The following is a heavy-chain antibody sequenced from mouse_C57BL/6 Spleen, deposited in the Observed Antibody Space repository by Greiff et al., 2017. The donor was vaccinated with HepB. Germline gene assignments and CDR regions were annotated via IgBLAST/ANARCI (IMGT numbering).Heavy chain of an antibody. J-gene: IGHJ4*01. V-gene: IGHV1-19*01. CDR1: GYTFTDYY. Sequence: EVQLQQSGPVLVKPGASVKMSCKASGYTFTDYYMNWVKQSHGKSLEWIGVINPYNGGTSYNQKFKGKATLTVDKSSSTAYMELNSLTSEDSAVYYCARGYYGSLYAMDYWGQGTSVTVSS. CDR3: ARGYYGSLYAMDY. CDR2: INPYNGGT. D-gene: IGHD1-1*01.